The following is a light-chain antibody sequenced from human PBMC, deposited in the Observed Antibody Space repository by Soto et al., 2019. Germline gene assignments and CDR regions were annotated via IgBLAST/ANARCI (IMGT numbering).Light chain of an antibody. CDR2: EVT. CDR3: SSFARNNSFLV. J-gene: IGLJ1*01. Sequence: QSVLAQPASVSGSPGQSVTISCTGTFSDIGGYDSVSWYQQHSGKAPKLIIYEVTDRPSGVSNRFSGSKSGNTASLTISGLQAEDEADYHCSSFARNNSFLVFGTGTKLTVL. V-gene: IGLV2-14*01. CDR1: FSDIGGYDS.